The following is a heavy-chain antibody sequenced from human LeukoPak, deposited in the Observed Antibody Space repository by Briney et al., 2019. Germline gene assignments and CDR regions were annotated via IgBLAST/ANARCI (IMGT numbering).Heavy chain of an antibody. CDR2: INPSGGST. J-gene: IGHJ4*02. CDR1: GYTFTSYY. Sequence: GASVKVSCKASGYTFTSYYMHWVRQAPGQGLEWMGIINPSGGSTSYAQKFQGRVTMTRDTSTSTVYMELSSLRSEDTAVYYCARDLRRSEDFDWPYFDYWGQGTLVTVSS. CDR3: ARDLRRSEDFDWPYFDY. D-gene: IGHD3-9*01. V-gene: IGHV1-46*01.